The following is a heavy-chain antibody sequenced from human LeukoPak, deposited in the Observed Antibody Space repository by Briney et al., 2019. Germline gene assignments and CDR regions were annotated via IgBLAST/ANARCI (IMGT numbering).Heavy chain of an antibody. V-gene: IGHV3-21*01. CDR1: GFTFSSYS. CDR2: ISSSSSYI. D-gene: IGHD5-24*01. Sequence: GGSLRLFCAASGFTFSSYSMNWVRQAPGKGLEWVSSISSSSSYIYYADSVKGRFTISRDNAKNSLYLQMNSLRAEDTAVYYCAREAGDGYNFDYWGQGTLVTVSS. CDR3: AREAGDGYNFDY. J-gene: IGHJ4*02.